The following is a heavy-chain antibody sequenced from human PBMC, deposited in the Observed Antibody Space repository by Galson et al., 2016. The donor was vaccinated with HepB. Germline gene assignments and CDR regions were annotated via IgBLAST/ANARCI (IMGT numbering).Heavy chain of an antibody. J-gene: IGHJ6*02. CDR1: GFTFSSYA. V-gene: IGHV3-23*01. CDR3: AKASSPGYYYGVDV. Sequence: SLRLSCAASGFTFSSYAMSWVRQAPGKGLEWVSAISGSGGSTYYADSVKGRFTISRDNSKNTLYLQMNSLRAEDTAVYYCAKASSPGYYYGVDVWGQGTTVTVSS. D-gene: IGHD6-13*01. CDR2: ISGSGGST.